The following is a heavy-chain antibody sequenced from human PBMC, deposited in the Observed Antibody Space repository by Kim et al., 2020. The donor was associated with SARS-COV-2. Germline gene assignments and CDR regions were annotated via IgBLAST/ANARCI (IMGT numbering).Heavy chain of an antibody. J-gene: IGHJ4*02. CDR3: VGKGYSL. Sequence: GDGTYYADSVKGRFAISRDNSKNTVHLQMNSLRAEDTAVYYCVGKGYSLWGQGTLVTVSS. D-gene: IGHD2-15*01. CDR2: GDGT. V-gene: IGHV3-23*01.